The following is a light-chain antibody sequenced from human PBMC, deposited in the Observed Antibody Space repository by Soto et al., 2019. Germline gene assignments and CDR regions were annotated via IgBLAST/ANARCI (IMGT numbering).Light chain of an antibody. CDR2: STN. J-gene: IGLJ3*02. CDR1: SGSVSTSYY. V-gene: IGLV8-61*01. CDR3: VLYMGSGIWV. Sequence: QTVVTQEPSFSVSPGGTVTLTCGLSSGSVSTSYYPRWYQQTPGQAPRTLIYSTNTRSSGVPDRFSGSILGNKAALTITGAQADDESDYYCVLYMGSGIWVFGGGTQVTVL.